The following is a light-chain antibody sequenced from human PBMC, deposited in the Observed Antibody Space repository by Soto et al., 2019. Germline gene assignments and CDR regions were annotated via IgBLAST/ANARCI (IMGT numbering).Light chain of an antibody. Sequence: DIVMTQSPLSLPVTPGEPASISCRSSQSLLHSDGKTYFDWYLQKPGQSPQLLIYLGSNRASGGPGGVRISESGTDFTLKISRVEAEDVGVYYCMQVLQTPYTFGQGTKLEIK. CDR3: MQVLQTPYT. CDR2: LGS. J-gene: IGKJ2*01. CDR1: QSLLHSDGKTY. V-gene: IGKV2-28*01.